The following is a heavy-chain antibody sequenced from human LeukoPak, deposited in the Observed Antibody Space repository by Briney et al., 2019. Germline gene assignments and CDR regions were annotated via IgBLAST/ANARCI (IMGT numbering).Heavy chain of an antibody. V-gene: IGHV4-31*03. Sequence: SETLSLTCTVSGGSISSGGYYLSWIRQHPGKGLEWIWYMYYSGSTYYNPSLKSRVNISVDTSKNQFSLNLSSVTAADTAVYFCARVTGTTPFDHWGQGTLVAVSS. CDR1: GGSISSGGYY. J-gene: IGHJ4*02. CDR3: ARVTGTTPFDH. D-gene: IGHD1-1*01. CDR2: MYYSGST.